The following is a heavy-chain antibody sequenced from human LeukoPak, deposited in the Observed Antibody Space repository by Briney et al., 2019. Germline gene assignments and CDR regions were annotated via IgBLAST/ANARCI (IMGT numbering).Heavy chain of an antibody. CDR1: GFTFSTYA. CDR2: ISSNGDRT. Sequence: GGSLRLSCAASGFTFSTYAMHWVRQGPGKGLEYVSSISSNGDRTYYANSVKGRCTISRDNSRNTLHLQMGSLRAEDMAVYYCARGGVNVAAAGFDSWGQGTLVTASS. CDR3: ARGGVNVAAAGFDS. V-gene: IGHV3-64*01. J-gene: IGHJ4*02. D-gene: IGHD6-13*01.